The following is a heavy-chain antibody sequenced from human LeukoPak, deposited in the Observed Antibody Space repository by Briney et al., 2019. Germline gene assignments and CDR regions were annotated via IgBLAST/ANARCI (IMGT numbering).Heavy chain of an antibody. J-gene: IGHJ4*02. Sequence: ASVKVSCKASGYNFITYGFSWVRQAPGQGLEWMGWISAYNGNTNYAQKLQGRVTMTTDTSTSTAYMELRSLRSDDTAVYYCARDPGEYCSSTSCYFDYWGQGTLVTVSS. V-gene: IGHV1-18*01. CDR2: ISAYNGNT. CDR1: GYNFITYG. D-gene: IGHD2-2*01. CDR3: ARDPGEYCSSTSCYFDY.